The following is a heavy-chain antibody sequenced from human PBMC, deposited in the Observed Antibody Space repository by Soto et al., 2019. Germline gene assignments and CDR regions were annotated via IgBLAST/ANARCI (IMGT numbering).Heavy chain of an antibody. Sequence: EVQLVESGGGLVQPGGSLRLSCAASGFTFSNYWMNWVRQAPGKGLEWVANINEDGSEKYYVDSAKGRFTISRDNAKNSLYLQMSSLGAEDADVYYCARDLFDYWGQGTLVTLSS. CDR3: ARDLFDY. V-gene: IGHV3-7*01. J-gene: IGHJ4*02. CDR2: INEDGSEK. CDR1: GFTFSNYW.